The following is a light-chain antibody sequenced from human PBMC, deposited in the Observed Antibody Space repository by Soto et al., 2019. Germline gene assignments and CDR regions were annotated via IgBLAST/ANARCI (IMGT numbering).Light chain of an antibody. V-gene: IGLV1-51*01. Sequence: QSVLPQPPAVSAAPGQKVTISCSGTSSNIGKTFVSWYQHLPGTAPKLLIYDNYKRPSGIPDRFSGPKSGTSATLGITGLQTGDEADYYCAAWDTSLHALILGGGTKLTVL. J-gene: IGLJ2*01. CDR3: AAWDTSLHALI. CDR1: SSNIGKTF. CDR2: DNY.